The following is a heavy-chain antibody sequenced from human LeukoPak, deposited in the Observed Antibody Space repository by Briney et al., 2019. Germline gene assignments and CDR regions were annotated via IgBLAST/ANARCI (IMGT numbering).Heavy chain of an antibody. CDR3: ARDRFGDRRWFDP. CDR1: GGSITTKNLY. CDR2: IYYSGST. Sequence: PSETLSLTCSVSGGSITTKNLYWTWIRQPPGKGLEWIGSIYYSGSTYYNPSLKSRVTISVDTSKNQFSLKLSSVTAADTAVYYCARDRFGDRRWFDPWGQGTLVTVSS. V-gene: IGHV4-39*07. D-gene: IGHD3-10*01. J-gene: IGHJ5*02.